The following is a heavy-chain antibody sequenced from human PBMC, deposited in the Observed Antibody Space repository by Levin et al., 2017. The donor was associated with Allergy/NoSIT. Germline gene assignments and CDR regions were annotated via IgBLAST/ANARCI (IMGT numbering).Heavy chain of an antibody. J-gene: IGHJ4*01. CDR3: ARGSPGKAFDY. CDR1: GYTFTAYS. V-gene: IGHV1-2*02. CDR2: VHPMSGDT. D-gene: IGHD1-1*01. Sequence: ASVKVSCKASGYTFTAYSIYWVRQAPGQGLEWMGVVHPMSGDTNYAQKFQGRVTMTRDTSSSTAYVELTSDDTAVYYCARGSPGKAFDYWGHGTLVTVSS.